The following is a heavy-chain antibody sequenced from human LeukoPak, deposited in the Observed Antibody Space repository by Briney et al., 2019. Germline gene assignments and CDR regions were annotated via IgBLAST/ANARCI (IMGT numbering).Heavy chain of an antibody. J-gene: IGHJ4*02. D-gene: IGHD6-19*01. CDR2: MSYDGSNK. CDR1: GFTFSSYA. V-gene: IGHV3-30*04. CDR3: AREGTYSSGWYLPFDY. Sequence: GGSLRLSCAASGFTFSSYAMHWVRQAPGNGLEWVAVMSYDGSNKYYADSVKGRFTISRDNSQNTLCLQMNSLRAEDTAVYHCAREGTYSSGWYLPFDYWGQGTLVTVSS.